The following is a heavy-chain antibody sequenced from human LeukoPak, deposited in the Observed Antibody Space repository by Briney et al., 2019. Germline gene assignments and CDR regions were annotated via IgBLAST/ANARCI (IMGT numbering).Heavy chain of an antibody. CDR1: GFTFSSYA. V-gene: IGHV3-23*01. Sequence: GGSLRLSCAASGFTFSSYAMSWVRQAPGKGLEWVSSISGGSTYYADSVKGRFTTSRDNSKNTLYLQVNSLRDEDTAVYYCARAIYSSGPPGDYWGQGALVTVSS. CDR2: ISGGST. D-gene: IGHD6-19*01. CDR3: ARAIYSSGPPGDY. J-gene: IGHJ4*02.